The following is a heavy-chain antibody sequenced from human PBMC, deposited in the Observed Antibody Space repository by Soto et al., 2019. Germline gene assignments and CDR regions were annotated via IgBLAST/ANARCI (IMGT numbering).Heavy chain of an antibody. Sequence: EVQLVESGGGLVQPGGSLRLSCAASGFTFSSYWIHWVRQAPGKGLVWVSRINSDGSSTSYADSVKGRFTISRDNAKNTLYLQMTSLIAEDTAVYYCARWYTLWPSANNDYWGQGTLVTVSS. J-gene: IGHJ4*02. CDR2: INSDGSST. CDR1: GFTFSSYW. D-gene: IGHD1-20*01. CDR3: ARWYTLWPSANNDY. V-gene: IGHV3-74*01.